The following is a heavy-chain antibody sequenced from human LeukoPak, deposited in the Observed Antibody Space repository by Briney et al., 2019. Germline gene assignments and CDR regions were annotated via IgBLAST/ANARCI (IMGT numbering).Heavy chain of an antibody. V-gene: IGHV5-51*01. J-gene: IGHJ3*02. CDR3: ARHRRRGSGWYDAFDI. CDR1: GYSFTSYW. D-gene: IGHD6-19*01. CDR2: IYPGDSDT. Sequence: GGSLKIPCKGSGYSFTSYWMGWVRQTPGKGLEWMGIIYPGDSDTRYSPSFQGQVTTSADKSIRTAYLQWSSLKASDTAMYYCARHRRRGSGWYDAFDIWGQGTMVTVSS.